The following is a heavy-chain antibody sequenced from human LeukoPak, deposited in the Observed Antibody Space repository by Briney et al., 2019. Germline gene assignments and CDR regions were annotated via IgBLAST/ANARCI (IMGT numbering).Heavy chain of an antibody. Sequence: PSETLSLTCAVYGGSFSGYYWSWIRQPPGKGLEWIGEINHSGSTNYNPSLKSRVTISVDTSKNQFSLKLSSVTTADTAVYYCASLLSGYDRLEDDIWGQGTMVTVSS. D-gene: IGHD3-22*01. CDR1: GGSFSGYY. CDR3: ASLLSGYDRLEDDI. CDR2: INHSGST. V-gene: IGHV4-34*01. J-gene: IGHJ3*02.